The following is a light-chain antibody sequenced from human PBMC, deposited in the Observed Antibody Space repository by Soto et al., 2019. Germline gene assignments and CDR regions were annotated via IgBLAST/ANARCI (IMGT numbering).Light chain of an antibody. V-gene: IGKV2D-29*01. CDR1: QSLLYSDGRTY. CDR2: EVS. CDR3: IQSIQLPIT. Sequence: DVVLTQTPRSLSVTPGQPASISCKSSQSLLYSDGRTYVYWYLQKPGQPPQLLIHEVSNRFSGVQVRFSGSGSATDYTLKISRVEGEDVGVYYCIQSIQLPITFGGGTNVEIK. J-gene: IGKJ4*01.